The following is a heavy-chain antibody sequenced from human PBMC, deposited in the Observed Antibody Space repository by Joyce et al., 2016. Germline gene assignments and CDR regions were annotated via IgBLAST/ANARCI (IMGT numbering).Heavy chain of an antibody. CDR2: IDPSDSYT. D-gene: IGHD2/OR15-2a*01. J-gene: IGHJ5*02. Sequence: EVQLVQSGPEVKKPGESLRIYCKGSGYSFINYWINWVRQMPGKGLEWMMRIDPSDSYTYYSPSFQGHVTISTDKSIGTAYLQWRSLKASDTAMYYCARLAHRSNWSWLDPWGQGTLVIISS. V-gene: IGHV5-10-1*03. CDR1: GYSFINYW. CDR3: ARLAHRSNWSWLDP.